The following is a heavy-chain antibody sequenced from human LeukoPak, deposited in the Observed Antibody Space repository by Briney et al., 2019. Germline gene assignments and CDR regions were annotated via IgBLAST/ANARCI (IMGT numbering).Heavy chain of an antibody. D-gene: IGHD3-9*01. J-gene: IGHJ4*02. CDR2: INSDGSST. CDR1: GFTFSSYW. Sequence: GGSLRLSCAASGFTFSSYWMHWVRQAPGKGLVWVSRINSDGSSTSYADSVKGRFTISRGNSKNTLYLQMNSLRAEDTAVYYCAKDNVLRYFDWLFYFDYWGQGTLVTVSS. CDR3: AKDNVLRYFDWLFYFDY. V-gene: IGHV3-74*01.